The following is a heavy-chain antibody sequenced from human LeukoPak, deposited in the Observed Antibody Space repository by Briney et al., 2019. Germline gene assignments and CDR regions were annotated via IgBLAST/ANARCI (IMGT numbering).Heavy chain of an antibody. CDR3: ARGNLPKHTYYYYYMDV. CDR1: GDSVSSNSAA. CDR2: TYYRSKWYN. Sequence: SQTLSLTCAISGDSVSSNSAAWNWIRQSPLRGLEWLGRTYYRSKWYNDYAVSVRSRITINPDTSKNQFSLQLNSVTPEDTAVYYCARGNLPKHTYYYYYMDVWGKGTTVTISS. D-gene: IGHD2-2*01. V-gene: IGHV6-1*01. J-gene: IGHJ6*03.